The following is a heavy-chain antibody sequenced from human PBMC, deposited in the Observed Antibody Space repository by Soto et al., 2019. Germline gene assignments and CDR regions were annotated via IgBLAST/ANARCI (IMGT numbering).Heavy chain of an antibody. V-gene: IGHV4-30-2*01. CDR1: GGSISSGGYS. CDR3: ASYGGNSPFDY. D-gene: IGHD4-17*01. CDR2: IYHSGST. Sequence: SVTLCLTCAVAGGSISSGGYSWSWIRQPPGKGLEWIGYIYHSGSTYYNPSLKSRVTISVDRSKNQFSLKLSSVTAADTAVYYCASYGGNSPFDYWGQGTLVTVSS. J-gene: IGHJ4*02.